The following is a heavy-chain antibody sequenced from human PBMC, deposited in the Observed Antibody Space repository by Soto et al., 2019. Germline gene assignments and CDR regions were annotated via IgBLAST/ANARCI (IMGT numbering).Heavy chain of an antibody. V-gene: IGHV1-3*01. CDR1: EYTFTSYT. CDR2: INGGNGNT. D-gene: IGHD4-4*01. J-gene: IGHJ4*02. Sequence: SVKVSCKASEYTFTSYTMHWVRQAPGQRLEWMGWINGGNGNTKYSQKFQGRVTITSDTSASTAYMELSSLRSDDTAVYYCARELQGLYYFDYWGQGTLVTVSS. CDR3: ARELQGLYYFDY.